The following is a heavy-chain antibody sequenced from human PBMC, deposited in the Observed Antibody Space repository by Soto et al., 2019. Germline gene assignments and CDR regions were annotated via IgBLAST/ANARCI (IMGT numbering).Heavy chain of an antibody. Sequence: QENLVESWGGVVQPGASLRLSCAASRFTFRIYDMHWVRQAPGKGLEWVALIWSDGSRTFYADSVKGRFTISRDNSKGTLYLQLSGLRAEDSAVYYCAGEPKGGAYDMDVWGQGTTVTFSS. CDR1: RFTFRIYD. CDR2: IWSDGSRT. J-gene: IGHJ6*02. V-gene: IGHV3-33*01. D-gene: IGHD3-16*01. CDR3: AGEPKGGAYDMDV.